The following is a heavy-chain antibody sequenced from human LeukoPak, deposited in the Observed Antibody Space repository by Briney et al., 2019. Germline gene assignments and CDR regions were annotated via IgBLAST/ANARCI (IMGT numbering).Heavy chain of an antibody. CDR2: TYYRSKWYN. D-gene: IGHD3-3*01. CDR3: ASFSHYDFWSGYYRGGFDP. Sequence: SQTLSLTCDISGDSVSSNSAAWNWIRQSPLRGLEWLGRTYYRSKWYNDYAVSVKSRITINPDTSKNQFSLKLSSVTAADTAVYYCASFSHYDFWSGYYRGGFDPWGQGTLVTVSS. V-gene: IGHV6-1*01. J-gene: IGHJ5*02. CDR1: GDSVSSNSAA.